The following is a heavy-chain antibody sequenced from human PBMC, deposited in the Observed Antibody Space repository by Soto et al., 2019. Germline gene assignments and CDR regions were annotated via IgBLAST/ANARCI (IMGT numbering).Heavy chain of an antibody. CDR1: VFTFSTFD. J-gene: IGHJ5*02. CDR3: ARGRSFSYDSTPPPMFDP. V-gene: IGHV3-13*01. CDR2: IGTLSDT. D-gene: IGHD3-10*01. Sequence: PGWSLRLSCACSVFTFSTFDIHWVRQAPGKGLEWVSGIGTLSDTFYAASVQGRFTISRQNAKNSVYLQMNSLRAGDTAFYYCARGRSFSYDSTPPPMFDPWGQGTLVTVSS.